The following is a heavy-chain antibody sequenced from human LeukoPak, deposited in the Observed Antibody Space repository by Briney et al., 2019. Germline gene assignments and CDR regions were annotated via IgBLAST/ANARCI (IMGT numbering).Heavy chain of an antibody. Sequence: GGSLRLSCAASGFTVSSNYMSWVRQAPGKGLEWVSVIYSGGSTYYADSVKGRFTISRDNSKNTLYLQMNSLRAEDTAAYYCARGYYDTPGAFDIWGQGTMVTVSS. D-gene: IGHD3-22*01. V-gene: IGHV3-66*02. CDR3: ARGYYDTPGAFDI. J-gene: IGHJ3*02. CDR2: IYSGGST. CDR1: GFTVSSNY.